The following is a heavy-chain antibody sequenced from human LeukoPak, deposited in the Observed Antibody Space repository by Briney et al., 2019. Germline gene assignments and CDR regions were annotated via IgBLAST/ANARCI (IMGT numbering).Heavy chain of an antibody. V-gene: IGHV3-33*06. CDR3: AKDPDSSWYYYNIDHWFDP. CDR2: IHNDGTFG. Sequence: GRSLRLSCATSGFTFSRFGMQWVRQAPGKGLEWVAVIHNDGTFGHYVDSVKGRFTISKDNSQNILYLQMDNLRDDDTAVYYCAKDPDSSWYYYNIDHWFDPWGQGTLVTVSS. D-gene: IGHD6-13*01. CDR1: GFTFSRFG. J-gene: IGHJ5*02.